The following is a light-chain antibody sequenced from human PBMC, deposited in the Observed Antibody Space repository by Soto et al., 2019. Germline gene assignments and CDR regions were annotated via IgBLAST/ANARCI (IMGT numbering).Light chain of an antibody. Sequence: QSDLTQPPSASGSPGQSVTISCTGTNSDVGAYNYVSWYQQHPGKAPKLMIYEVTKRPSGVPDRFSASKSGNTASLTVSGLQAEDEADYYCSSYAGSNNVLFGGGTQLTVL. V-gene: IGLV2-8*01. CDR3: SSYAGSNNVL. CDR2: EVT. CDR1: NSDVGAYNY. J-gene: IGLJ7*01.